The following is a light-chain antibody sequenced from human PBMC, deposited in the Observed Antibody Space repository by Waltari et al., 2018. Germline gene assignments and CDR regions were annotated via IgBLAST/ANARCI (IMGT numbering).Light chain of an antibody. CDR2: RAS. V-gene: IGKV1-5*03. Sequence: DIQTTQSPSTLSAYVGDRVTITCRASQSISSWLAWYQQKPGKAPKLLIYRASSLESGVPSRFSGSGSGTEFTLTISSLQPDDFATYYCQQYNSYWYTFGQGTKLEI. J-gene: IGKJ2*01. CDR1: QSISSW. CDR3: QQYNSYWYT.